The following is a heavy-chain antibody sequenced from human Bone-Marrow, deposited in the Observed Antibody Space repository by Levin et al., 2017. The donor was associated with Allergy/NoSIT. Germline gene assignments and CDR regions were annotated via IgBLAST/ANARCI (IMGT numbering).Heavy chain of an antibody. CDR2: VSGSDDYT. CDR3: ARGKDPLPRGAFDI. CDR1: GFTFNRYA. V-gene: IGHV3-23*01. Sequence: PGGSLRLSCVASGFTFNRYAINWVRQTPGKGLEWVSSVSGSDDYTYYADSENYADSVKGRFTISRDNSKNTAFLQLNSLRAEDTAVYWCARGKDPLPRGAFDIWGQGTVVTVSS. J-gene: IGHJ3*02. D-gene: IGHD2-15*01.